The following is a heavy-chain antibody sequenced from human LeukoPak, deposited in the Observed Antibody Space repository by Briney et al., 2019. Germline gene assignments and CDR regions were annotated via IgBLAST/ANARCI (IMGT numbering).Heavy chain of an antibody. CDR3: AKDLESTVTYYYYGMDV. J-gene: IGHJ6*02. CDR2: ISYDGRNK. Sequence: GGSLRLSCAASGFTFSNYGMHWVRQAPGKGLEWVAVISYDGRNKYYVDSVKGRFTISRDNSKSTLYLQMNSLRAEDTAVYYCAKDLESTVTYYYYGMDVWGQGTTVTVSS. V-gene: IGHV3-30*18. D-gene: IGHD4-17*01. CDR1: GFTFSNYG.